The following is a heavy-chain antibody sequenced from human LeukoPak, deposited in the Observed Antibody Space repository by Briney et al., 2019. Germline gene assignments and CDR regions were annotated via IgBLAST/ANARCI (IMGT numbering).Heavy chain of an antibody. CDR1: GGSFSGYH. V-gene: IGHV4-34*01. CDR3: ARQTGSYYYYMDV. Sequence: PSETLSLTCAVYGGSFSGYHWSWIRQPPGKGLEWIGEINHSGSTYFNPSLKSRVTISVDTSKNQFSLSLISVTAADTAVYYCARQTGSYYYYMDVWGKGTTVTISS. CDR2: INHSGST. J-gene: IGHJ6*03.